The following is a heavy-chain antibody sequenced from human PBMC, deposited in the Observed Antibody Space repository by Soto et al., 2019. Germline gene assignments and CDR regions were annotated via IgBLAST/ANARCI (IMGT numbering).Heavy chain of an antibody. V-gene: IGHV3-33*01. CDR2: IWYDGSNK. CDR1: GFTFSSYG. D-gene: IGHD2-8*01. J-gene: IGHJ6*02. Sequence: PGGSLRLSCAASGFTFSSYGMHWVRQAPGKGLEWVAVIWYDGSNKYYADSVKGRFTISRDNSKNTLYLQMNSLRAEDTAVYYCARERVTDSLMVYAILEGYYYYGMDVWGQGTTVTVSS. CDR3: ARERVTDSLMVYAILEGYYYYGMDV.